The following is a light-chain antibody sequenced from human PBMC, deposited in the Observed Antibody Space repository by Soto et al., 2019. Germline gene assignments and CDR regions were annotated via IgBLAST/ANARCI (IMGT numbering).Light chain of an antibody. CDR3: QQSYSTPRT. J-gene: IGKJ1*01. V-gene: IGKV1-39*01. CDR1: QNINSL. Sequence: IQMTQSPSILSAYVGDRVTITCRASQNINSLLACYQQKPGKAPKLLIYDASSLESGVPSRFSGSAAGTDFTLTISSLQPEDFATYYCQQSYSTPRTFGHATKVDIK. CDR2: DAS.